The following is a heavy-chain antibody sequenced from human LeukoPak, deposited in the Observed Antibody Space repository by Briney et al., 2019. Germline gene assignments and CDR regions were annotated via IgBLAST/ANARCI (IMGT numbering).Heavy chain of an antibody. CDR3: AKDRSCTNGVCHGDFDY. CDR1: GFTFSSYD. Sequence: GGSLRLSCAASGFTFSSYDMSWVRQAPGKGLEWVSGISGSGDSAYYADSVKGRFTISRDNSKNTLYLQMNSPRAEDTGVYYCAKDRSCTNGVCHGDFDYWGQGTLVTVSS. CDR2: ISGSGDSA. V-gene: IGHV3-23*01. J-gene: IGHJ4*02. D-gene: IGHD2-8*01.